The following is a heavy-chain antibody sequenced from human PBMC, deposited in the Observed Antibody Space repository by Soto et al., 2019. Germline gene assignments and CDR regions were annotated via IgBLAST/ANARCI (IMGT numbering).Heavy chain of an antibody. Sequence: EVQLVESGGGLVQPGGSLRLSCAASGFTFSSYWMHWVRQAPGKGLVWVSRINSDGRSTSYADSVKGRFTISRDNAKNTLYLQMNSLRTEDTAVYYCARGEDAGYCNGGSCSGDWFDPWGQGTLVTVSS. CDR2: INSDGRST. D-gene: IGHD2-15*01. CDR3: ARGEDAGYCNGGSCSGDWFDP. CDR1: GFTFSSYW. J-gene: IGHJ5*02. V-gene: IGHV3-74*01.